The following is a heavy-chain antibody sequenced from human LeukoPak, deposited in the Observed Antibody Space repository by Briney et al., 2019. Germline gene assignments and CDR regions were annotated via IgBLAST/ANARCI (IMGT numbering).Heavy chain of an antibody. Sequence: SVKVSCKASGGTFSSYAISWVRQAPGQGLEWMGRIIPILGIANYAQKFQGRVTITAGKSTSTAYMELSSLRSEDTAVYYCARYSGSYDYYFGYWGQGTLVTVSS. J-gene: IGHJ4*02. D-gene: IGHD1-26*01. CDR1: GGTFSSYA. V-gene: IGHV1-69*04. CDR3: ARYSGSYDYYFGY. CDR2: IIPILGIA.